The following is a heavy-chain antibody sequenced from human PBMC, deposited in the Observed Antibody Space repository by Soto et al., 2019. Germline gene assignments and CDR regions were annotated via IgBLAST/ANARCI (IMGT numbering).Heavy chain of an antibody. J-gene: IGHJ5*02. Sequence: PGGSLRLSCAASGFTFSSYSMNWVRQAPGKGLEWVSYISSSSSTIYYADSVKGRFTISRDNAKNSLYLQMNSLRAEDTAVYYCARWWSGSRQGFDPWGQGTLVSVSS. CDR1: GFTFSSYS. V-gene: IGHV3-48*01. CDR3: ARWWSGSRQGFDP. CDR2: ISSSSSTI. D-gene: IGHD3-3*01.